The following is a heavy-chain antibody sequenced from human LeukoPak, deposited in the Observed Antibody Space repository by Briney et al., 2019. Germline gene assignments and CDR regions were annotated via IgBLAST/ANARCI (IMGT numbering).Heavy chain of an antibody. CDR1: GYTFTSYD. D-gene: IGHD6-13*01. CDR2: MNPNSGNT. J-gene: IGHJ6*03. Sequence: ASVKVSCKASGYTFTSYDINWVRQATGQGLEWMGWMNPNSGNTGYAQKFQGRVTITADKSASTAYMELSSLRSEDTAVYYCARVGSSSSVGYYMDVWGKGTTVTVSS. CDR3: ARVGSSSSVGYYMDV. V-gene: IGHV1-8*01.